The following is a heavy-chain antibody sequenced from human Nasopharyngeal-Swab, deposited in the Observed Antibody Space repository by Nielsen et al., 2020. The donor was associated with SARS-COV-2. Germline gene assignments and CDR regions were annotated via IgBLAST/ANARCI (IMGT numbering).Heavy chain of an antibody. V-gene: IGHV4-34*01. J-gene: IGHJ4*02. D-gene: IGHD3-10*01. CDR1: GGSFSGYY. CDR2: INHSGST. Sequence: SETLSLTCAVYGGSFSGYYWSWIRQPPGKGLEWIGEINHSGSTNYNPSLKSRATISVDTSKNQFSLKLSSVTAADTAVYYCARKGRSYYYGSGSYDYWGQGTLVTVSS. CDR3: ARKGRSYYYGSGSYDY.